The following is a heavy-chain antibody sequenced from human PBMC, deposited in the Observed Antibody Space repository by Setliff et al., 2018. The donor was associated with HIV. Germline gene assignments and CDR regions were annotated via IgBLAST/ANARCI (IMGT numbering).Heavy chain of an antibody. Sequence: PSETLSLTCTVSGYSISSGYYWGWIRLPPGKGLEWIGDIYHSGFTIYNPSLKSRVTLSLDTSKNQFSLKLSSVTAADTAVYYCARASSDIPGVDSNYFDDWGQGTLVTVSS. V-gene: IGHV4-38-2*02. J-gene: IGHJ4*02. CDR1: GYSISSGYY. CDR3: ARASSDIPGVDSNYFDD. CDR2: IYHSGFT. D-gene: IGHD2-2*01.